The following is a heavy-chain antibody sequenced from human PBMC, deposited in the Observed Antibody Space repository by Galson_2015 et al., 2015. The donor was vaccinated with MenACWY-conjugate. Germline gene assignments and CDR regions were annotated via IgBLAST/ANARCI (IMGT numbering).Heavy chain of an antibody. D-gene: IGHD2-2*01. CDR2: IAGSDGGT. J-gene: IGHJ2*01. V-gene: IGHV3-23*01. CDR1: GFTFSGSS. Sequence: SLRLSCAASGFTFSGSSMAWVRQAPRKGLEWVTTIAGSDGGTHYGGSVRGRFTISRDDSKKALYLQMNNLKGEDTAIYHCARAMPGTWCFDLWSRGTLLPVSS. CDR3: ARAMPGTWCFDL.